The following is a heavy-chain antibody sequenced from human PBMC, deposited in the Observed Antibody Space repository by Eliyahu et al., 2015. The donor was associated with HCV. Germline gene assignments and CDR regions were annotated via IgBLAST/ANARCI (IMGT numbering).Heavy chain of an antibody. CDR2: IHYSGST. D-gene: IGHD6-19*01. V-gene: IGHV4-59*01. CDR1: GGSIPTYY. Sequence: QVQLQESGPGLVKPSETLSLTCTVSGGSIPTYYWRWIRXPPGKVLEWIGYIHYSGSTNYNPSLKSRVTISLDTSKNQFSLKLTSVTAADTAVYYCASGGGGIAVAGTGGWFDPWGQGTLVTVSS. J-gene: IGHJ5*02. CDR3: ASGGGGIAVAGTGGWFDP.